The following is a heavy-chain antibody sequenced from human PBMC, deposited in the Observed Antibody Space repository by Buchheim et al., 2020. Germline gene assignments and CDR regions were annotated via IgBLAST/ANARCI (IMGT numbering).Heavy chain of an antibody. CDR1: GLTFSTFTM. D-gene: IGHD6-19*01. CDR3: ARGQSIAVAGDGAFDI. Sequence: VQLLESGGGLVKSGESLRLSCVVSGLTFSTFTMNWVRQPPGKGLEWIGEIYHSGSTNYNPSLKSRVTISVDKSKNQFSLKLSSVTAADTAVYYCARGQSIAVAGDGAFDIWGQGT. J-gene: IGHJ3*02. CDR2: IYHSGST. V-gene: IGHV4/OR15-8*01.